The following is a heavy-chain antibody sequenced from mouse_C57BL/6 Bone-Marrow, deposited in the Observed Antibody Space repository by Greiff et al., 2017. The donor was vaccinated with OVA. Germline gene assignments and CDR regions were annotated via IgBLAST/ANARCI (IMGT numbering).Heavy chain of an antibody. V-gene: IGHV3-6*01. CDR1: GYSITSGYY. Sequence: EVKVEESGPGLVKPSQSLSLTCSVTGYSITSGYYWNWIRQFPGNKLEWMGYISYDGSNNYNPSLKNRISITRDTSKNQFFLKLNSVTTEDTATYYCARANGYENDFDYWGQGTTLTVSS. CDR2: ISYDGSN. CDR3: ARANGYENDFDY. D-gene: IGHD2-2*01. J-gene: IGHJ2*01.